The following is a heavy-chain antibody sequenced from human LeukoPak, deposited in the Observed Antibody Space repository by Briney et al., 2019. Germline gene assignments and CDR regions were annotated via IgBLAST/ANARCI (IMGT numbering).Heavy chain of an antibody. CDR2: VSVSGNT. V-gene: IGHV3-23*01. D-gene: IGHD2-21*01. J-gene: IGHJ4*02. Sequence: GGSLRLSCAASGFTLSSYAMSWVRQAPGKGLEWVSAVSVSGNTYHADSVKGRFTISRDSSKNTLYLQMNRLRAEDAAVYYCAKAPVTTCSGAYCYPFDYWGQGTLVTVSS. CDR1: GFTLSSYA. CDR3: AKAPVTTCSGAYCYPFDY.